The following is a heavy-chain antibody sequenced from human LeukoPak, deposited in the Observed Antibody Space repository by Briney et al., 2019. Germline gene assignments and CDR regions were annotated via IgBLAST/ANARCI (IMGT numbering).Heavy chain of an antibody. Sequence: SETLSLTCAVYGGSFSGYYWSWIRQPPGKGLEWLGEINHSGRTNYNPSLKSRVTISVDTSKNQFSLKLSSVTAADTAVYYCARGRRSQRRHDYAVRWYFDLWGRGTLVTVSS. D-gene: IGHD4-17*01. V-gene: IGHV4-34*01. CDR2: INHSGRT. CDR1: GGSFSGYY. J-gene: IGHJ2*01. CDR3: ARGRRSQRRHDYAVRWYFDL.